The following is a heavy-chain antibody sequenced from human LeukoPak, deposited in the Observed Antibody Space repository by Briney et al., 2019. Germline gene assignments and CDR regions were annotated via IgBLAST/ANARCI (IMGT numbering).Heavy chain of an antibody. V-gene: IGHV3-23*01. D-gene: IGHD6-13*01. CDR3: AKGSSSSWYLVWFDP. J-gene: IGHJ5*02. Sequence: PGGSLRLSCAASGFSFSNYAMSWVRQAPGKGLEWVSGISGSDGSTHYADSVKGRFSISRDNSKNTVYLQMNSLRAEDMAVYYCAKGSSSSWYLVWFDPWGQGTLVTVSS. CDR2: ISGSDGST. CDR1: GFSFSNYA.